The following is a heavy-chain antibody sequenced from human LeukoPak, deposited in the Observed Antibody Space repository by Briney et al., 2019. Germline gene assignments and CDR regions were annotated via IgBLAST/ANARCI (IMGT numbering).Heavy chain of an antibody. V-gene: IGHV3-23*01. J-gene: IGHJ2*01. Sequence: GGSLRLSCAASGFTFSSYAMSWVRQAPGKGLEWVSAISGSGGSTYYAESVKGRFTISRDNSKNTLYLQMNSLRAEDTAVYYCAKAFDYGALWDYWYFDLWGRGTLVTVSS. CDR1: GFTFSSYA. D-gene: IGHD4-17*01. CDR3: AKAFDYGALWDYWYFDL. CDR2: ISGSGGST.